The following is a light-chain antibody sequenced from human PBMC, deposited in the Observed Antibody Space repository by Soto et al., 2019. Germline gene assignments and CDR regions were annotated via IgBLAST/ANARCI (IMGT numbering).Light chain of an antibody. CDR2: GAS. J-gene: IGKJ1*01. CDR1: QTVTSNY. Sequence: EIVLTQSPGTLSLSPGERATLSCRASQTVTSNYLAWYQRKPGQAPRLLIYGASSRATDIPDRFSGSGSGTDFPLPITRLEPEDFAVYFCQQYAGSPSTLGPGTKVEIK. CDR3: QQYAGSPST. V-gene: IGKV3-20*01.